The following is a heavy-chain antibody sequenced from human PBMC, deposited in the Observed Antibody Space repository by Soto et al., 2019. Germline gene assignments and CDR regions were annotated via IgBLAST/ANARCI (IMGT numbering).Heavy chain of an antibody. Sequence: GGSLRLSCTASGFTFGDYAMSWFRQAPGKGLEWVGFIRSKAYGGTTEYAASVKGRFTISRDDSKSIAYLQMNSLKTEDTAVYYCTRLAPIYSSLSDYWGQGTLVTVSS. V-gene: IGHV3-49*03. D-gene: IGHD6-6*01. J-gene: IGHJ4*02. CDR1: GFTFGDYA. CDR2: IRSKAYGGTT. CDR3: TRLAPIYSSLSDY.